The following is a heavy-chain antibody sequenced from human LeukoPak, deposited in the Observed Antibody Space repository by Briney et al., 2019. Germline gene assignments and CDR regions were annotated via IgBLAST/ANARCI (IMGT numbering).Heavy chain of an antibody. D-gene: IGHD3-3*01. V-gene: IGHV3-23*01. CDR1: GFTFNNYA. CDR2: IVENGDIT. CDR3: VKDYPFDLWSGWGDV. Sequence: GGSLRLSCAASGFTFNNYAMSWVRQSPEKGLEWVSTIVENGDITLYADSVKGRFTISRDNSKNTLYLQMNSLGAEDTAIYYCVKDYPFDLWSGWGDVWGQGTTVTVSS. J-gene: IGHJ6*02.